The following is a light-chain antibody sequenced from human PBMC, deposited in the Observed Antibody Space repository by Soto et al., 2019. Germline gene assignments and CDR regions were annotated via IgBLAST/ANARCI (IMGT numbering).Light chain of an antibody. CDR2: RAS. V-gene: IGKV1-5*03. Sequence: DIQMTQSPSTLSASVGDRVTITCRASQSISNWLAWYQQKPGKAPKLLIYRASSLESGVPSRFSGSGSGTEFTLTISSLQPDDFATYYCQQYNIYVTFGGGTKVEIK. CDR1: QSISNW. J-gene: IGKJ4*01. CDR3: QQYNIYVT.